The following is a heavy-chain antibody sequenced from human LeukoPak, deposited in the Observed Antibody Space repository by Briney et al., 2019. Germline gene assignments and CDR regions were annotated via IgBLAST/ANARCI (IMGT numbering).Heavy chain of an antibody. J-gene: IGHJ6*03. V-gene: IGHV1-69*05. CDR2: IIPIFGTT. CDR3: AIGYCSGGSCFSPWYYYMDV. Sequence: GASVTVSCKASGGTFSNYAINWVRQAPGQGLEWMGGIIPIFGTTNYAQKFQGRVTITTDESTSTTYMELSSLRSEDTAVYYCAIGYCSGGSCFSPWYYYMDVWGKGTTVTVSS. D-gene: IGHD2-15*01. CDR1: GGTFSNYA.